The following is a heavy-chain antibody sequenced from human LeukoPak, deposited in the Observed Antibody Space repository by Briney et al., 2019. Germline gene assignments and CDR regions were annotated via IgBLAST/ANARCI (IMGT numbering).Heavy chain of an antibody. V-gene: IGHV3-9*01. J-gene: IGHJ4*02. Sequence: GGSLRLSCAASGFTFDDYAMHWVRQAPGKGLEWVSGISWNSGSIGYADSVKGRFTISRDNAKNSLYLQMNSLRAEDTAVYYCAKAAGVWFGDPVLDYWGQGTLVTVSS. D-gene: IGHD3-10*01. CDR1: GFTFDDYA. CDR3: AKAAGVWFGDPVLDY. CDR2: ISWNSGSI.